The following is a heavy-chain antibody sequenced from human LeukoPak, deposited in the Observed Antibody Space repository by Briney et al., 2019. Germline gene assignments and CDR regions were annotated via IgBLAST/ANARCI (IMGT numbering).Heavy chain of an antibody. D-gene: IGHD2-2*01. J-gene: IGHJ4*02. CDR2: IYYSGST. Sequence: SETLSLTCTVSGGSISSYYWSWIRQPPGKGLERIGYIYYSGSTNYNPSPKSRVTISVDTSKNQLSLKLSSVTAADTAVYYCAREHCSSTSCYGGQVGYLGQGTLVTVSS. CDR1: GGSISSYY. CDR3: AREHCSSTSCYGGQVGY. V-gene: IGHV4-59*01.